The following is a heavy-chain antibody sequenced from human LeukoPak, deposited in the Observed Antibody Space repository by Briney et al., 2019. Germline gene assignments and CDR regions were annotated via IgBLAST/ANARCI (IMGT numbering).Heavy chain of an antibody. CDR3: ARDNFDCSSTSCYIKTFDY. CDR1: GFTFSSYS. CDR2: INSSSSPI. J-gene: IGHJ4*02. V-gene: IGHV3-48*01. Sequence: GRSLRLSCAASGFTFSSYSMNWVRQAPGKGLERVSYINSSSSPIYYADSVKGRFTISRDNAKHSLYLQMNSLRAEDTAVYYCARDNFDCSSTSCYIKTFDYWGQGTLVTVSS. D-gene: IGHD2-2*02.